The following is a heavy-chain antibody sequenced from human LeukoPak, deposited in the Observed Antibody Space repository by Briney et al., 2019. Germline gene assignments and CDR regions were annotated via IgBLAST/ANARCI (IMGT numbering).Heavy chain of an antibody. J-gene: IGHJ4*02. V-gene: IGHV4-59*01. CDR1: GGSMTNYY. CDR2: IHSSGST. Sequence: SETLSPTCTVSGGSMTNYYWNWMRQPPGKGLEWIGNIHSSGSTHYKSSLKSRMTISIDTSKNQVFLKLTSVTAADTAVYYCVRGRGGFWGQGTLVTVSS. CDR3: VRGRGGF. D-gene: IGHD3-10*01.